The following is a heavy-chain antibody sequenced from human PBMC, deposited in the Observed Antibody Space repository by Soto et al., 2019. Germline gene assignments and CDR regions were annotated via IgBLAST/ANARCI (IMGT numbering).Heavy chain of an antibody. CDR3: ARDQGFLEWLSTYFDY. D-gene: IGHD3-3*01. CDR1: GGSISSTSYY. V-gene: IGHV4-39*02. J-gene: IGHJ4*02. Sequence: PSETLSLTCTVSGGSISSTSYYWGWIRQPPGKGLEWIGTIYYDGDTYYNPSLKNRVTISVDTSKNQFSLKLSSVTAADTAVYYCARDQGFLEWLSTYFDYWGQGTLVTVSS. CDR2: IYYDGDT.